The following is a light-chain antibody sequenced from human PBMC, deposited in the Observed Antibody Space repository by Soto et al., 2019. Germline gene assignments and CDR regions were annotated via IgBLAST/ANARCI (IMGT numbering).Light chain of an antibody. J-gene: IGLJ1*01. Sequence: QSVLTQPASVSGSPGQSITISCTGTSSDVGGYRYVSWFQQHPGKAPKLMIYEVSNRPSGVSIRFSGSKSGNTASLTISGLQAEDEADYYCSSYSSSNTPYVLGTGTKVPS. CDR2: EVS. CDR1: SSDVGGYRY. V-gene: IGLV2-14*01. CDR3: SSYSSSNTPYV.